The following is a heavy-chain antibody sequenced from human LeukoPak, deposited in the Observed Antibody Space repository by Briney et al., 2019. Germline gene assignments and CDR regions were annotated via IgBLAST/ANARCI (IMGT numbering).Heavy chain of an antibody. V-gene: IGHV3-23*01. CDR1: GFTFSSYA. CDR3: AKMLNLIVQTYYFDY. Sequence: GGSLRLSCAASGFTFSSYAMSWVRQAPGKGLEWVSAISGSGGSTYYADSVKGRFTISRDNSKNTLYLQMNSLRAEDTAVYYCAKMLNLIVQTYYFDYWGQGTLVTVSS. D-gene: IGHD2-8*01. CDR2: ISGSGGST. J-gene: IGHJ4*02.